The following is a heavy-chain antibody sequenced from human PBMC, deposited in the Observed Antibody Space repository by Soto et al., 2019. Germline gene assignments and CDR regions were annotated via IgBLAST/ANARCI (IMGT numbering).Heavy chain of an antibody. V-gene: IGHV3-23*01. D-gene: IGHD3-10*01. J-gene: IGHJ4*02. CDR2: VSGSGNSA. CDR3: ARDSDSSYYFDY. Sequence: GGSLRLSCAASEFTFSMFAMNWVRQAPGKGLEWVSAVSGSGNSAYYADSVKGRFTISRDNSKNTLYLQMNSLRAEDTAVYYCARDSDSSYYFDYWGQGTLVTVSS. CDR1: EFTFSMFA.